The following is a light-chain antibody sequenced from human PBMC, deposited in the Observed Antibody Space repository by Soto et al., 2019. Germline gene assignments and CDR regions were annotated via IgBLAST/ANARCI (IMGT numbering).Light chain of an antibody. CDR3: QVWDNSHDYV. CDR2: FDT. V-gene: IGLV3-21*04. J-gene: IGLJ1*01. Sequence: SYELTQPPSVSVAPGKTATITCGGHNIGSKSVHWYQQKPGQAPVLFISFDTDRPSGIPERFSGSNSVNTATLTISRVEAGDEADYFCQVWDNSHDYVFGSGTKLTVL. CDR1: NIGSKS.